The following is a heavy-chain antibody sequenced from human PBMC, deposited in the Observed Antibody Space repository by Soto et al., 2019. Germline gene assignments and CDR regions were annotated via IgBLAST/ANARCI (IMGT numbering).Heavy chain of an antibody. CDR1: GYNFANYW. V-gene: IGHV5-51*01. D-gene: IGHD3-9*01. Sequence: ELQLVQSGAEVKKPGESLKISCKCSGYNFANYWIGWVRQRPGKGLEWMGIIYPGNSDTRYSSSFQGQVTISADTSISTAYREWSSLKASDTAIYYCARNVYYDVLKKNYWGQGTLVTVSS. CDR2: IYPGNSDT. CDR3: ARNVYYDVLKKNY. J-gene: IGHJ4*02.